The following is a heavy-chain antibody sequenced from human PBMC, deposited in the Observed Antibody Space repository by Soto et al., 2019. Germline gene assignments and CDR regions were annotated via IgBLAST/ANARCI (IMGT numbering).Heavy chain of an antibody. Sequence: EVQLVESGGGWVQPGGSLRLSCVASGFTFNTYWMSWVRQAPGKGLEWVASINEDGSEIYYLDSVKGRFTISRDNAKNSLFLQMDSRRAEDTALYYCARGYSAKDNGARGTLVTFS. D-gene: IGHD5-12*01. CDR1: GFTFNTYW. CDR3: ARGYSAKDN. V-gene: IGHV3-7*01. CDR2: INEDGSEI. J-gene: IGHJ4*02.